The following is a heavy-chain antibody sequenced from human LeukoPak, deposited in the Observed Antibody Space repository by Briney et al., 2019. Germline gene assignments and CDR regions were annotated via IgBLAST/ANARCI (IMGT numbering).Heavy chain of an antibody. Sequence: GGSLRLSCAASGFTFSSYWMSWVRQAPGKGLEWVANIKQDGSEKYYVDSVKGRFTISRDNAKNSLYLQMNSLRAEDTAVYYCARELAAAGYYYYYYMDVWGKGTTVTVSS. D-gene: IGHD6-13*01. CDR1: GFTFSSYW. V-gene: IGHV3-7*01. J-gene: IGHJ6*03. CDR3: ARELAAAGYYYYYYMDV. CDR2: IKQDGSEK.